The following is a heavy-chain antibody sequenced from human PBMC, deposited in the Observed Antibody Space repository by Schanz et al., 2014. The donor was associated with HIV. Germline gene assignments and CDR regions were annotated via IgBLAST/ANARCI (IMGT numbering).Heavy chain of an antibody. CDR1: GGSVSSGSYY. CDR2: IYYSGST. Sequence: QVQLQESGPGLVKPSETLSLTCTVSGGSVSSGSYYWSWIRQPPGKGLEWIGYIYYSGSTNYNPSLKSRVTISIHMSKNQFSLKLPPVTAADTAVYYCARDKTLAALRPYYGFDFWGLGTLVTVSS. CDR3: ARDKTLAALRPYYGFDF. V-gene: IGHV4-61*01. J-gene: IGHJ4*02. D-gene: IGHD1-26*01.